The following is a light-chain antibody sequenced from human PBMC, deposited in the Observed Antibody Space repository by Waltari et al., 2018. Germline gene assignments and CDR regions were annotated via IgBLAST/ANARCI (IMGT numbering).Light chain of an antibody. Sequence: VMTQSPATLSVSPGEIATLSCRASQSVRSNYLAWYQQKPGQAPRLLIYGVSTRATGIPDRFSGSGSGTDFTLTISSLQSEDFAVYYCQHYTNWPLTFGGGTKVEIK. J-gene: IGKJ4*01. CDR3: QHYTNWPLT. CDR2: GVS. CDR1: QSVRSN. V-gene: IGKV3D-15*01.